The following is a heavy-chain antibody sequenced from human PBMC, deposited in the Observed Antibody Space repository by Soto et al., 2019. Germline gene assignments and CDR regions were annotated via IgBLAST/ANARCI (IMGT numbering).Heavy chain of an antibody. Sequence: PGGSLRLSCAASGFTFTTYSLTWVRQAPGKGLEWVASIGSSSNYIYYADSVKGRFTISRDNAKNSLFLQMNSLRAEGTAVYYCAGGYSYGLYYYYGMDVWGQGTTVTVSS. CDR1: GFTFTTYS. V-gene: IGHV3-21*06. J-gene: IGHJ6*02. CDR2: IGSSSNYI. CDR3: AGGYSYGLYYYYGMDV. D-gene: IGHD5-18*01.